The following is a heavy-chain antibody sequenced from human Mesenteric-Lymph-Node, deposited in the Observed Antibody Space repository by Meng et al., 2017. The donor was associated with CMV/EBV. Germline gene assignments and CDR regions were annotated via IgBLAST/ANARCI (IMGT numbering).Heavy chain of an antibody. Sequence: ASVKVSCKASGYTFTAHYIHWVRQAPGQGLEWMGWISPNSGGTIYAQKFQGRVTMTKDTSISTVYMELMSLTSDDTAVYYCARGEWELPPDYWGQGTLVTVSS. CDR3: ARGEWELPPDY. D-gene: IGHD1-26*01. V-gene: IGHV1-2*02. CDR2: ISPNSGGT. CDR1: GYTFTAHY. J-gene: IGHJ4*02.